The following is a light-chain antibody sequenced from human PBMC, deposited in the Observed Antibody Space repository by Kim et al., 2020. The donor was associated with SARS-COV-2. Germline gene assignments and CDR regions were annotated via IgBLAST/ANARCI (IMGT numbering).Light chain of an antibody. J-gene: IGLJ1*01. CDR3: SSYTINSTLV. CDR1: RSAVGGHGY. V-gene: IGLV2-14*03. CDR2: YVS. Sequence: QSITISCTGTRSAVGGHGYVSWYQQHPAKAPKLIIYYVSNRPSGFSNRFSGSKSGNTASLTISGLQVEDEADYYCSSYTINSTLVFGTGTKVTVL.